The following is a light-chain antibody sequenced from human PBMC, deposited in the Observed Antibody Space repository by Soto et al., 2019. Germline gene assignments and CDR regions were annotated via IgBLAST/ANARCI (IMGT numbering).Light chain of an antibody. V-gene: IGLV1-40*01. CDR1: SSNIGAGYD. Sequence: QPVLTQPPSVSGAPGQRVTIFCTGTSSNIGAGYDVHWYQQFPGTVPKLLIYGNNNRPSGVPDRFSGSKSGTSASLAITGLQAEDEADYYCSSYTASGYVVFGGGTKLTVL. J-gene: IGLJ2*01. CDR2: GNN. CDR3: SSYTASGYVV.